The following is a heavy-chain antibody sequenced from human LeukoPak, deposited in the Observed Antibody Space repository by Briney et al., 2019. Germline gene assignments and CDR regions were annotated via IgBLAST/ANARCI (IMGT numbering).Heavy chain of an antibody. CDR1: GGSVSNYY. CDR3: ARRPRRGYSKLSWAFDI. CDR2: IYYTET. Sequence: PSETLSLTCTVSGGSVSNYYWSWIRQSPGKGLEWIGYIYYTETSYNPSLKSRVTISVDTSKNQFSLKLSSVTAADTAVYYCARRPRRGYSKLSWAFDIWDQGTMVTVSS. D-gene: IGHD6-13*01. V-gene: IGHV4-59*02. J-gene: IGHJ3*02.